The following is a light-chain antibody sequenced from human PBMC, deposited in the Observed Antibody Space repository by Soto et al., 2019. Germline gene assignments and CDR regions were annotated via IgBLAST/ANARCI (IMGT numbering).Light chain of an antibody. Sequence: EIVLTQSPATLSLSPGEGATLSCRASQSVSSYLAWYQHKPGQAPRLLIYDASNRATGIPARFSGSGSGTDFTLTISSLEPEDFAVYYCQQRSNWPPTCGPGTKVDIK. CDR2: DAS. CDR1: QSVSSY. V-gene: IGKV3-11*01. CDR3: QQRSNWPPT. J-gene: IGKJ3*01.